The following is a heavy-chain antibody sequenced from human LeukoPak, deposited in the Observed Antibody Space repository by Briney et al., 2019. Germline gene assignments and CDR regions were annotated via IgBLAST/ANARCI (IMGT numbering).Heavy chain of an antibody. V-gene: IGHV1-8*01. CDR1: GYTFTNYD. CDR3: ARTGMGGNVWIDS. J-gene: IGHJ5*01. Sequence: ASVKVSCKASGYTFTNYDINWVRQATGQGLEWMGWMNPNSGDTGYAEEFQGRVTMTRDTSTSTAYMELTSLTSDDTAIFYCARTGMGGNVWIDSWGQGTLVTVSS. CDR2: MNPNSGDT. D-gene: IGHD1-26*01.